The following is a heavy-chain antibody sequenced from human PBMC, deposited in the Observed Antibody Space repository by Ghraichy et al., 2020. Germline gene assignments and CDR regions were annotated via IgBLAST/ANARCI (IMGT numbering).Heavy chain of an antibody. J-gene: IGHJ4*02. Sequence: GGSLRLSCAASGFTFSSYSMNWVRQAPGKGLEWVSSISSSSSYIYYADSVKGRFTISRDNAKNSLYLQMNSLRAEDTAVYYCARDQEWELPKDYWGQGTLVTVSS. CDR3: ARDQEWELPKDY. CDR1: GFTFSSYS. D-gene: IGHD1-26*01. V-gene: IGHV3-21*01. CDR2: ISSSSSYI.